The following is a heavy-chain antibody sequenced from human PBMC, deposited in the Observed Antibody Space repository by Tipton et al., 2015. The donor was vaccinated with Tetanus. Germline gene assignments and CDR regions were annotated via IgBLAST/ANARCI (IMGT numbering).Heavy chain of an antibody. D-gene: IGHD2-15*01. J-gene: IGHJ4*02. Sequence: SLRLSCAASGFIFSSYGIHWVRQAPGKGLEWVAVSWYDGTDKYYADSVKGRFTISRDNSKNTLYLQMNSLRVEDTAVYYCAREADCSGGSCFNGGFDNWGQGTQVTVSS. CDR3: AREADCSGGSCFNGGFDN. CDR1: GFIFSSYG. V-gene: IGHV3-33*01. CDR2: SWYDGTDK.